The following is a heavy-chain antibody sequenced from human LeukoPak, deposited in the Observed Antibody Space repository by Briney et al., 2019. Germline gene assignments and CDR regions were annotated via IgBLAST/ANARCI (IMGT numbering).Heavy chain of an antibody. V-gene: IGHV3-53*01. CDR3: ARMDSYGYEALRY. Sequence: PGGSLRLSCAASGFTVSSNYMSWVRRAPGKGLEWVSVIYSGGGTFYADSVKGRFTISRDNSKNTLYLQMNSLRAEDTAVYYCARMDSYGYEALRYWGQGTLVTVSS. D-gene: IGHD3-22*01. CDR1: GFTVSSNY. CDR2: IYSGGGT. J-gene: IGHJ4*02.